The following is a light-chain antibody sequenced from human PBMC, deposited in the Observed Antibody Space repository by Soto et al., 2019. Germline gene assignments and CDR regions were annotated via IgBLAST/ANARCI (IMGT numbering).Light chain of an antibody. Sequence: ETVMTQSPANLSVSPGERAALSCRASQSISSDLAWYQQKPGQAPRVLIYGASVRATGIPDRFSGSGSGTDFTLTISSLDPEDFAVYYCQQHSSARRSFGQGTKVDIK. CDR1: QSISSD. J-gene: IGKJ1*01. V-gene: IGKV3D-15*01. CDR3: QQHSSARRS. CDR2: GAS.